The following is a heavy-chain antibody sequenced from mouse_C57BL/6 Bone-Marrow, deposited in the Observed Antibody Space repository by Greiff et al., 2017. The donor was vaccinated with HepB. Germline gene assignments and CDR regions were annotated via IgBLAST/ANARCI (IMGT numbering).Heavy chain of an antibody. Sequence: QVQLQQPGAELVRPGSSVKLSCKASGYTFTSYWMHWVKQRPVQGLEWIGNIDPSDSETHYNQKFKDKATLTVDKSSSTAYMQFSSLTYEDSAVYYCARAPDYYGSSIHWGQGTSVTVAS. CDR1: GYTFTSYW. J-gene: IGHJ4*01. CDR2: IDPSDSET. CDR3: ARAPDYYGSSIH. D-gene: IGHD1-1*01. V-gene: IGHV1-52*01.